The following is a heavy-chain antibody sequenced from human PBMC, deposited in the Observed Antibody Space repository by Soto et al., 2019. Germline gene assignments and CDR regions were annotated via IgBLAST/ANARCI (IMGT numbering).Heavy chain of an antibody. CDR1: GGSISSGGYS. Sequence: QLQLQESGSGLVKPSQTLSLTCAVSGGSISSGGYSWYWIRQPPGKGLEWIGYIYHSGSTYYNPSLKSRGTISVERSKNQFSLKLTSVTAADTAVYYCASGRPTALDYWGQGTLVTVSS. D-gene: IGHD1-26*01. J-gene: IGHJ4*02. V-gene: IGHV4-30-2*01. CDR2: IYHSGST. CDR3: ASGRPTALDY.